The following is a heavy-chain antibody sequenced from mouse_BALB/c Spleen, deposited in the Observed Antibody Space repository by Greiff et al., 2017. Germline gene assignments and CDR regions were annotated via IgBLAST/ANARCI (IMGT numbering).Heavy chain of an antibody. V-gene: IGHV5-17*02. D-gene: IGHD2-4*01. CDR1: GFTFSSFG. CDR2: ISSGSSTI. CDR3: ARTMISSYFDY. J-gene: IGHJ2*01. Sequence: EVNLVESGGGLVQPGGSRKLSCAASGFTFSSFGMHWVRQAPEKGLEWVAYISSGSSTIYYADTVKGRFTISRDNPKNTLFLQMTSLRSEDTAMYYCARTMISSYFDYWGQGTTLTVSS.